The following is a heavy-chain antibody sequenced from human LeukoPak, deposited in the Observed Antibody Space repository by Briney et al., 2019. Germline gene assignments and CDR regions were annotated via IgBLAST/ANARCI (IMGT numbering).Heavy chain of an antibody. J-gene: IGHJ3*02. D-gene: IGHD3-3*01. CDR1: GGSISSGGYY. CDR3: ARDFLSFGAFDI. V-gene: IGHV4-31*03. Sequence: SETLSLTCTVSGGSISSGGYYWSWIRQHPGKGLEWIGYIYYSGSTYYNPSLKSRVTISVDTSKNQFSLKLSSVTAADTAVYYCARDFLSFGAFDIWGQGTMVTVSS. CDR2: IYYSGST.